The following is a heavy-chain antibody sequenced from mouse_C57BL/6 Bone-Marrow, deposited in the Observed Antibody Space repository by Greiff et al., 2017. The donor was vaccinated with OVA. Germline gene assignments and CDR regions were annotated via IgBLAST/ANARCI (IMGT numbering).Heavy chain of an antibody. CDR2: IYPRSGNT. V-gene: IGHV1-81*01. Sequence: VKVVESGAELARPGASVKLSCKASGYTFTSYGISWVKQRTGQGLEWIGEIYPRSGNTYYNEKFKGKATLTADKSSSTAYMELRSLTSEDSAVYFCARDSYLSLDYWGQGTTLTVSS. CDR3: ARDSYLSLDY. D-gene: IGHD6-2*01. CDR1: GYTFTSYG. J-gene: IGHJ2*01.